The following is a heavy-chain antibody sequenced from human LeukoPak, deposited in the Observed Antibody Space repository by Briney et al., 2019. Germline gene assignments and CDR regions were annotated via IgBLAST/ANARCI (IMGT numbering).Heavy chain of an antibody. CDR1: GYTFTGYY. CDR3: ARDGRDTYYDFWSGPPGMDV. D-gene: IGHD3-3*01. Sequence: ASVKVSCKASGYTFTGYYMHWVRQAPGQGLEWMGWINPNSGGTNYAQKFQGRVTMTRDTSISTAYTELSRLRSDDTAVYYCARDGRDTYYDFWSGPPGMDVWGQGTTVTVSS. CDR2: INPNSGGT. J-gene: IGHJ6*02. V-gene: IGHV1-2*02.